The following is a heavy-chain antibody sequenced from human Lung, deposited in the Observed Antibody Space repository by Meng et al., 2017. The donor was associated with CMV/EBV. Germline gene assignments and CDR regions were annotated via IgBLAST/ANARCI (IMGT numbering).Heavy chain of an antibody. Sequence: GGSLRLSCAASGFTFSTYWMNWVRQAPGKGLEWVANIKQDGSEKYYVGSVEGRFTISRDNVKNSLYLQMNSLRAEDTAVYYCASSFEYWGQGTLVTVSS. V-gene: IGHV3-7*01. J-gene: IGHJ4*02. CDR1: GFTFSTYW. CDR3: ASSFEY. CDR2: IKQDGSEK. D-gene: IGHD3-10*01.